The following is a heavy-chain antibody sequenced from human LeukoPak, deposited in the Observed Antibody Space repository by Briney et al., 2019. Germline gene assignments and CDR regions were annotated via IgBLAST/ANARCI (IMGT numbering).Heavy chain of an antibody. J-gene: IGHJ3*02. Sequence: PSQTLSLTCTVSGGSISSYYWSWLRQPPGKGLEWIGYIYYSGSTNYNPSLKSRVTISVDTSKNQFSLKLSSVTAADTAVYYCARERSPDAFDIWGQGTMVTVSS. V-gene: IGHV4-59*01. CDR2: IYYSGST. CDR3: ARERSPDAFDI. CDR1: GGSISSYY.